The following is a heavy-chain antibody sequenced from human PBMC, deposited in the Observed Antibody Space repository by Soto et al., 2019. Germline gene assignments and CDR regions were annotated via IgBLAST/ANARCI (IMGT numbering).Heavy chain of an antibody. Sequence: GGSLRLSCAASGFTFSSYAMSWVRQAPGKGLEWVSAISGSGGSTYYADSVKGRFTISRDNSKNTLYLQMNSLRAEDTAVYYCAARAARRREDGARFDYWGQGTLVTVSS. V-gene: IGHV3-23*01. D-gene: IGHD6-6*01. CDR1: GFTFSSYA. CDR2: ISGSGGST. CDR3: AARAARRREDGARFDY. J-gene: IGHJ4*02.